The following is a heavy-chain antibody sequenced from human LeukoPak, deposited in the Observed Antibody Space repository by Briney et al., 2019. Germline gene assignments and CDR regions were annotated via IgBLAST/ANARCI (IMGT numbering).Heavy chain of an antibody. J-gene: IGHJ6*03. Sequence: PGRSLRLSCAGSGFTFDDYAMHWVRQTPGKGLEWVSGISGNSGNIAYADFVGGRFTISRDNAKNSLSLQMNSLSDEDTAVYYCAKDAYGGATFFYYMDVWGKGTTVTVSS. CDR2: ISGNSGNI. V-gene: IGHV3-9*01. CDR3: AKDAYGGATFFYYMDV. D-gene: IGHD2/OR15-2a*01. CDR1: GFTFDDYA.